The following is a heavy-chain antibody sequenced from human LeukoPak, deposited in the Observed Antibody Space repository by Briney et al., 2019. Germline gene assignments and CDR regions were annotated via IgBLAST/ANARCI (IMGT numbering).Heavy chain of an antibody. V-gene: IGHV3-21*01. CDR2: ISSSTSYI. CDR3: ARGPVVSAAIEYYYYYMDV. D-gene: IGHD2-2*02. J-gene: IGHJ6*03. CDR1: GFTFSTYS. Sequence: PGGSLRLSCAASGFTFSTYSMNWVRQAPGKGLEWVSSISSSTSYIYYADSVKGRFTISRDNAKNSLYLQMNSLRAEDTAVYYCARGPVVSAAIEYYYYYMDVWGKGTTVTVSS.